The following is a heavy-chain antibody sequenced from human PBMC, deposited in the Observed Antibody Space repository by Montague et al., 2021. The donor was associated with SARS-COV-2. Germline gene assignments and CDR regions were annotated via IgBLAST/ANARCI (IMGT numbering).Heavy chain of an antibody. CDR1: GGSISSYY. Sequence: SETLSLTCTVSGGSISSYYWSWIRQPPGKGLEWIGYIYYSGSTNYNPSLKSRVTISVDTSKNQFSLKLSSVTAADTAVYYCARDRRFLEWPGLYHYYGMDVWGQGTTVTVSS. CDR2: IYYSGST. CDR3: ARDRRFLEWPGLYHYYGMDV. D-gene: IGHD3-3*01. J-gene: IGHJ6*02. V-gene: IGHV4-59*01.